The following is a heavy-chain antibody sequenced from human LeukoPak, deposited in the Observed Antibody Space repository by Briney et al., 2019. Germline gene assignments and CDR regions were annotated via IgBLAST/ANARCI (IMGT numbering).Heavy chain of an antibody. CDR2: ISYDGSNK. CDR1: GFTFSSYG. CDR3: ATDRGWRTSGYYLYYFEY. Sequence: GGSLRLSCAASGFTFSSYGMHWVRQAPGKGLEWVAVISYDGSNKYYADSVKGRFTISRDNSKNTLYLQMNSLRAEDTAVYYCATDRGWRTSGYYLYYFEYWGQGTLVTYSS. D-gene: IGHD3-3*01. J-gene: IGHJ4*02. V-gene: IGHV3-30*03.